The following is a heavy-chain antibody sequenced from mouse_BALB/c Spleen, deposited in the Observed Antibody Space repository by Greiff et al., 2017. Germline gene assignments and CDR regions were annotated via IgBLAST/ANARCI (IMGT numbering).Heavy chain of an antibody. Sequence: EVMLVESGPGLVKPSQSLSLTCTVTGYSITSDYAWNWIRQFPGNKLEWMGYISYSGSTSYNPSLKSRISITRDTSKNQFFLQLNSVTTEDTATYYCARRYGYDGRLDYWGQGTTLTVSS. CDR2: ISYSGST. J-gene: IGHJ2*01. CDR1: GYSITSDYA. CDR3: ARRYGYDGRLDY. D-gene: IGHD2-2*01. V-gene: IGHV3-2*02.